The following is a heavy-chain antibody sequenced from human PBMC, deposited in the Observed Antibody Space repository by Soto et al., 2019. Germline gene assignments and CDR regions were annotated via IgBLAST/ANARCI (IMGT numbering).Heavy chain of an antibody. V-gene: IGHV3-48*02. Sequence: EVQLVESGGGLVQPGGSLRLSCAASGFTFSSYSMNWVRQAPGKGLVWVSYISSSSSTIYYADSVKGRFTISRDNAKNSLDLHMNSLRDEDTAVYYCARGADYDSSGIRLNWFDPWGQGTLVTVSS. J-gene: IGHJ5*02. CDR1: GFTFSSYS. D-gene: IGHD3-22*01. CDR2: ISSSSSTI. CDR3: ARGADYDSSGIRLNWFDP.